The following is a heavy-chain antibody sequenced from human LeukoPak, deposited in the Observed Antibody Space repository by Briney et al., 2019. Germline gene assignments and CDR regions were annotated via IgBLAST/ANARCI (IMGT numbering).Heavy chain of an antibody. CDR1: GGTFSSYA. V-gene: IGHV1-69*04. J-gene: IGHJ4*02. D-gene: IGHD2-15*01. Sequence: ASMKVSCKASGGTFSSYAISWVRQAPGQGLEWMGRIIPIFGIANYAQKFQGRVTITADKSTSTAYMELSSLRSEDTAVYYCARDRSGYCSGGSCYSSTIPFDYWGQGTLVTVSS. CDR2: IIPIFGIA. CDR3: ARDRSGYCSGGSCYSSTIPFDY.